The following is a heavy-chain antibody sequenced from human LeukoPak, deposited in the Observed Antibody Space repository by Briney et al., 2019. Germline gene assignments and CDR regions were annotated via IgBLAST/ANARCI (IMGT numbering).Heavy chain of an antibody. J-gene: IGHJ3*02. D-gene: IGHD3-9*01. Sequence: GGSLRLSCAASGFTFSSYSMNWVRQAPGKGLEWVSSISSSSSYIYYADSVKGRFTISRDNAKNSLYLQMNSLRAEDTAVYYCARDADVLRYFDWLLVLGAFDIWGQGTMVTVSS. V-gene: IGHV3-21*01. CDR2: ISSSSSYI. CDR3: ARDADVLRYFDWLLVLGAFDI. CDR1: GFTFSSYS.